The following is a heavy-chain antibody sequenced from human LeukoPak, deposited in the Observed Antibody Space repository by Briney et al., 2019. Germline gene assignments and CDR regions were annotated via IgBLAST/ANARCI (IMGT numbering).Heavy chain of an antibody. CDR2: ISGSGSPT. D-gene: IGHD6-19*01. J-gene: IGHJ4*02. V-gene: IGHV3-23*01. CDR1: GFTFSSYA. CDR3: AKTHVIAVAGPPDY. Sequence: TGGSLRLSCAASGFTFSSYAVSWVCQAPGKGLEWVSGISGSGSPTHYADSVKGRFTISRDNSKNTLYLQMNSLRAEDTAVYYCAKTHVIAVAGPPDYWGQGTLVTVSS.